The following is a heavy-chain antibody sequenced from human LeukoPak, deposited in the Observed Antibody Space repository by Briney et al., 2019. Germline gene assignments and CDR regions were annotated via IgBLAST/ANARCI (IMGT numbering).Heavy chain of an antibody. CDR3: ATGGPSGDYDFWSGYSYYYYYYMDV. D-gene: IGHD3-3*01. V-gene: IGHV1-69*06. Sequence: ASVKVSCKASGGTFSSYAISWVRQAPGQGLEWMGGIIPIFGTANYAQKSQGRVTITADKSTSTAYMELSSLRSDDTAVYYCATGGPSGDYDFWSGYSYYYYYYMDVWGKGTTVTVSS. CDR2: IIPIFGTA. J-gene: IGHJ6*03. CDR1: GGTFSSYA.